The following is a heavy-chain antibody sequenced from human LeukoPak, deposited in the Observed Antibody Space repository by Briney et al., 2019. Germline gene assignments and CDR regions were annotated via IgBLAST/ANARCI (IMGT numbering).Heavy chain of an antibody. D-gene: IGHD3-10*01. CDR1: GGSITGSSYY. J-gene: IGHJ5*02. V-gene: IGHV4-39*01. CDR2: VCYSGIT. Sequence: SGTLSLTCTVSGGSITGSSYYWGWIRQPPGKGLEWIRSVCYSGITSYNPSINSRATISVDTSENQFLLKETSGADEHTAFYYCARNISMVLEPARRMKYNWFDPWGQGTLVTVSS. CDR3: ARNISMVLEPARRMKYNWFDP.